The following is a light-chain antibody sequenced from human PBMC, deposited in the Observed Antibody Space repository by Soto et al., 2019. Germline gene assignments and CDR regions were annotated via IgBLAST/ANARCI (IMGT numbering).Light chain of an antibody. J-gene: IGKJ4*01. CDR2: GAS. CDR3: QQRLT. Sequence: EIVMTQSPATLSVSPGGRATLSCRASQSVSSNLAWYQQRPGQAPRLLIYGASTRATGIPARFSSSGSGTEFTLTISSLQSEDFAVYYCQQRLTFGGGTKVDIK. V-gene: IGKV3-15*01. CDR1: QSVSSN.